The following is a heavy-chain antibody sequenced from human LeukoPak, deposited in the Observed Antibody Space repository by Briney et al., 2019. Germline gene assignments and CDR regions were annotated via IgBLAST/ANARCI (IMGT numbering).Heavy chain of an antibody. CDR3: GRDHVYGGADY. D-gene: IGHD4-23*01. CDR2: ISGDGFTT. CDR1: GFTFDRFA. Sequence: RGSLRLSCAASGFTFDRFAMHWVRQAPGKGLEWVSLISGDGFTTYYVDSVKGRFTMSRDNSKNSLYLQMKSLRTEDTALYYCGRDHVYGGADYWGQGTLVTVSS. J-gene: IGHJ4*02. V-gene: IGHV3-43*02.